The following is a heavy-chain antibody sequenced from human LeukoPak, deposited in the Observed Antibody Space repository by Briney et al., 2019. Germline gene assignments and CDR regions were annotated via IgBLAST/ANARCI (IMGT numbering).Heavy chain of an antibody. CDR3: ERDRGSSSWHDAFDI. CDR2: TYYRSKWYN. V-gene: IGHV6-1*01. J-gene: IGHJ3*02. CDR1: GDSVSSNSAA. D-gene: IGHD6-13*01. Sequence: SQTLSLTCAISGDSVSSNSAAWNWIRQSPSRGLEWLGRTYYRSKWYNDYAVSVKSRININPDTSKNQFSLQLNSVTPEDTGLYYCERDRGSSSWHDAFDIGAQGTMVPVSS.